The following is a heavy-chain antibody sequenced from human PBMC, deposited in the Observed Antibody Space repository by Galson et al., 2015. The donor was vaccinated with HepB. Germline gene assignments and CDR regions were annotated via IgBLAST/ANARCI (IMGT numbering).Heavy chain of an antibody. D-gene: IGHD6-6*01. Sequence: SLRLSCAASGFTVSSNYMSWVRQAPGKGLEWVSVIYSGGSTYYADSVKGRFTISRDNSKNTLYLQMNSLRAEDTAVYYCARDSARRSSISYYYYYYMDVWGKGTTVTVSS. J-gene: IGHJ6*03. CDR3: ARDSARRSSISYYYYYYMDV. V-gene: IGHV3-53*01. CDR2: IYSGGST. CDR1: GFTVSSNY.